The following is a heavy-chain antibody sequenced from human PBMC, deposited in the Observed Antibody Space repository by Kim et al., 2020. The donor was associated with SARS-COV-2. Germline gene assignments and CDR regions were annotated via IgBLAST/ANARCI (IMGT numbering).Heavy chain of an antibody. D-gene: IGHD1-7*01. CDR2: A. V-gene: IGHV1-69*01. CDR3: ERGNVAELFDY. J-gene: IGHJ4*02. Sequence: AKNAQKFTGRVTITADEATSTAYMERSSLRAEDTAVYYCERGNVAELFDYWGQGTLVTVSS.